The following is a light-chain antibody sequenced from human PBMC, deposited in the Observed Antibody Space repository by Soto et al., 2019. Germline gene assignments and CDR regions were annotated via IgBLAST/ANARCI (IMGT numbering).Light chain of an antibody. CDR1: QSVTYT. V-gene: IGKV3-15*01. J-gene: IGKJ4*01. CDR2: GAF. CDR3: QQYKNWPPLT. Sequence: EIVMTQSPATLSVSPGETATLSCRASQSVTYTLAWYQQKPCQGPRLLIYGAFTRATGIPARFSGSGSGTEVTITISSLQSEDFAVYYCQQYKNWPPLTFGGGTKVEIK.